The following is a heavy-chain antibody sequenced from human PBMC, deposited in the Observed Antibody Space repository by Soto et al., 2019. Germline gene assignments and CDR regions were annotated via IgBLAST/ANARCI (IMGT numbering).Heavy chain of an antibody. CDR2: IIPILGIA. Sequence: KVSCKASGGTFSSYTISWVRQAPGQGLEWMGRIIPILGIANYAQKFQGRVTITADKSTSTAYMELSSLRSEDTAVYYCASSTMVRGYYMYVWGKGTTVTVSS. CDR1: GGTFSSYT. J-gene: IGHJ6*03. D-gene: IGHD3-10*01. CDR3: ASSTMVRGYYMYV. V-gene: IGHV1-69*02.